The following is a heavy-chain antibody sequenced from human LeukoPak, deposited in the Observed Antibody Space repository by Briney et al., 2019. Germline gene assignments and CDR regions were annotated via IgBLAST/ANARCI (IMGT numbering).Heavy chain of an antibody. CDR2: ISSGGSDK. D-gene: IGHD6-13*01. V-gene: IGHV3-30*18. J-gene: IGHJ4*02. Sequence: GRSLRLSCAASVFTFSTYAMHWVRQAPGKGLEWVAVISSGGSDKYYPDSVKGRFTISRDNSKNTLYLQMNSLRPEDTAVYYCAKDAAAAGSFDFWGQGTLVTVSS. CDR1: VFTFSTYA. CDR3: AKDAAAAGSFDF.